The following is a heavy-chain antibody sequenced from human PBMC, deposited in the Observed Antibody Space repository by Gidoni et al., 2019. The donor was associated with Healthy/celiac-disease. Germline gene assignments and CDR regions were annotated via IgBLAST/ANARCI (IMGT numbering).Heavy chain of an antibody. J-gene: IGHJ6*02. CDR1: GFTFDDYA. V-gene: IGHV3-9*01. Sequence: EVQLVESGGGLVQPGRSLRLSCAASGFTFDDYAMHWVRQAPGKGLEWVSGISWNSGSIGYADSVKGRFTISRDNAKNSLYLQMNSLRAEDTALYYCAKDVAGQQQLYFPYYYGMDVWGQGTTVTVSS. CDR3: AKDVAGQQQLYFPYYYGMDV. CDR2: ISWNSGSI. D-gene: IGHD6-13*01.